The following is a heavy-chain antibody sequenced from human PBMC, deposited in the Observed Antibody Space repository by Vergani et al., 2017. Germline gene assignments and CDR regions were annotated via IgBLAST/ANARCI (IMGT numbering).Heavy chain of an antibody. CDR2: VYYSGST. CDR3: ASLVGPTAYFDY. V-gene: IGHV4-39*01. J-gene: IGHJ4*02. Sequence: QLQLQESGPGLVKPSETLSLTCTVSGGTISSSSYYWGWIRQPPGKGLEWIGSVYYSGSTYYNPSLKSRGTISVDTSKNQFSLKLSSVTAADTAVYYCASLVGPTAYFDYWGQGTLVTVSS. CDR1: GGTISSSSYY. D-gene: IGHD1-26*01.